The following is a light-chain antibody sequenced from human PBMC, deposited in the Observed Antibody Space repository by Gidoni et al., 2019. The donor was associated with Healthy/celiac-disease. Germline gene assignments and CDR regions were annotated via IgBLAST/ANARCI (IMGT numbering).Light chain of an antibody. V-gene: IGKV1-39*01. Sequence: DIQMTQSPSSLSASVGDRVTITFRASQSISSYFNWYQQKQGKAPKLLIYAASSLQSGVPSRFSGSGSGTDFTLNISSLQHEDFATYYCQQSYSTPLTFGGGTKVEIK. CDR3: QQSYSTPLT. J-gene: IGKJ4*01. CDR2: AAS. CDR1: QSISSY.